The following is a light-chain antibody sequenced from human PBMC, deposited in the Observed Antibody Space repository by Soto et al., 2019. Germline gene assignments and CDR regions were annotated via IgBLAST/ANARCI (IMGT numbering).Light chain of an antibody. CDR1: SSDVCGHNS. CDR2: DVN. CDR3: SSYTDSSTVV. J-gene: IGLJ3*02. V-gene: IGLV2-14*01. Sequence: QSALTQPASVSGSPGQSITISCTGTSSDVCGHNSVSWYQQYPGKVPKLMLYDVNNRPSGVSDRFSGSKSGNTASLTISGLQAEDEAGYYCSSYTDSSTVVFGGGTKLTVL.